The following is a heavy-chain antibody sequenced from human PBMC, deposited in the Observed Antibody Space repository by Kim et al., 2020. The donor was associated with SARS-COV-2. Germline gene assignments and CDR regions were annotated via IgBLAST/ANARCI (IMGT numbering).Heavy chain of an antibody. Sequence: ESVKGLFTISRDNAKISLYLQMNSLRAGDAAVYYCARDSGPYGDYGMDVWGQGTTVTVSS. CDR3: ARDSGPYGDYGMDV. D-gene: IGHD4-17*01. V-gene: IGHV3-7*03. J-gene: IGHJ6*02.